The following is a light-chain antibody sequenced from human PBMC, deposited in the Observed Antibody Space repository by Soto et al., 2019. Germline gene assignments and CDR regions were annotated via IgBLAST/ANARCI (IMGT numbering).Light chain of an antibody. J-gene: IGLJ2*01. CDR3: SSYTSSRTPL. Sequence: QLVLTQPASVSGSPGQSITISCTGSSSNVGCYNYVSWYQQHPGKAPKLMIYDVTNRPSGVSNRFSGSKSGNTASLTISGLQAEDEADYYCSSYTSSRTPLFGGGTKLTVL. CDR1: SSNVGCYNY. V-gene: IGLV2-14*01. CDR2: DVT.